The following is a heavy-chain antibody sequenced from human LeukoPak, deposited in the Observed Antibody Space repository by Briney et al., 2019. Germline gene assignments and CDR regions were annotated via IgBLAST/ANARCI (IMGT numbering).Heavy chain of an antibody. CDR2: INPNSGGT. CDR3: ARSCSGGSCLDW. D-gene: IGHD2-15*01. J-gene: IGHJ4*02. Sequence: ASVKVSCKASGYTFTGYYMHWVRQAPGQGLEWMGWINPNSGGTNYAQKFQGRVTMTRDTSISTAYLQWSSLKASDTAMYYCARSCSGGSCLDWWGQGTLVTVSS. V-gene: IGHV1-2*02. CDR1: GYTFTGYY.